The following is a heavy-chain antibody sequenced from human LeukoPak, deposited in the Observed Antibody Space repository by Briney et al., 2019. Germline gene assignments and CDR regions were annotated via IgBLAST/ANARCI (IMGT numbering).Heavy chain of an antibody. Sequence: GGSLRLSCAASGFTFSSYSMNWVRQAPGKGLEWVSSISSSSSYIYYADSVKVRFTISRDNAKNSLYLQMNSLRAEDTAVYYCARRMVRGVDFDYWGQGTLVTVSS. D-gene: IGHD3-10*01. J-gene: IGHJ4*02. CDR3: ARRMVRGVDFDY. CDR2: ISSSSSYI. V-gene: IGHV3-21*01. CDR1: GFTFSSYS.